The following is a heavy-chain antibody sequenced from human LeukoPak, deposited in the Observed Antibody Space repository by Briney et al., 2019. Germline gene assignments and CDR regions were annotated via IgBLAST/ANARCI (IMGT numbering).Heavy chain of an antibody. V-gene: IGHV3-23*01. J-gene: IGHJ3*02. D-gene: IGHD3-9*01. Sequence: PGVSLRLSCAASGFTFSIYGMSWVRQAPGKGLEWVSAISSSGGSTYYADSVKGRFTISRDNSKNTLYLQMNSLRAEDTAVYYCAKVKGTSYDILTGWPNDAFDIWGQGTMVTVSS. CDR3: AKVKGTSYDILTGWPNDAFDI. CDR1: GFTFSIYG. CDR2: ISSSGGST.